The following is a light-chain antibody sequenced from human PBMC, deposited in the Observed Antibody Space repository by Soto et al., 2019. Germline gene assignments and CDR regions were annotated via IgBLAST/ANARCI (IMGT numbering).Light chain of an antibody. CDR1: SSNIGAGYD. CDR3: QSYDSSLSGFYV. CDR2: DNN. Sequence: QSVLTQPPLVSGAPGQRVTISCTGSSSNIGAGYDVHWYQQLPGTAPKLLIYDNNIRPSGVPARFSGSKSATSASLAITGLQAEDEAEYFCQSYDSSLSGFYVFGTGTKLTVL. V-gene: IGLV1-40*01. J-gene: IGLJ1*01.